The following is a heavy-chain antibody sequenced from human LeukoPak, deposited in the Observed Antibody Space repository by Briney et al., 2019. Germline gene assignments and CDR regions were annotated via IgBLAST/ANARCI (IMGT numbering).Heavy chain of an antibody. V-gene: IGHV1-69*13. Sequence: SVKVSCKASGYTFTSYGISWVRQAPGQGLEWMGGIIPIFGTANYAQKFQGRVTITADESTSTAYMELSSLRSEDTAVYYCASYYYDRGGYFDYWGQGTLVTVSS. CDR3: ASYYYDRGGYFDY. D-gene: IGHD3-22*01. CDR1: GYTFTSYG. J-gene: IGHJ4*02. CDR2: IIPIFGTA.